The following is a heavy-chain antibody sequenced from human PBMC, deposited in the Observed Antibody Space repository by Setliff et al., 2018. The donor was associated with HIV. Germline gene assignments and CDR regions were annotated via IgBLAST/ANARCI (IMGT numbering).Heavy chain of an antibody. CDR1: GFTFSSYA. D-gene: IGHD1-7*01. Sequence: GGSLRLSCVVSGFTFSSYAMSWVRQAPGKGLEWVSIISGSGDGTYYADSVKGRFTISRDNSKNTLYLQMKSLRAEDTAAYYCVKDPSSWELRATYFDYWGQGTLVTVSS. CDR2: ISGSGDGT. CDR3: VKDPSSWELRATYFDY. J-gene: IGHJ4*02. V-gene: IGHV3-23*01.